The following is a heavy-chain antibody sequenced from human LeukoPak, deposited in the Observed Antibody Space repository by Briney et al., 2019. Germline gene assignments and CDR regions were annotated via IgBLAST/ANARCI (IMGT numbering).Heavy chain of an antibody. D-gene: IGHD3-22*01. J-gene: IGHJ4*02. CDR2: ISGSGGST. CDR1: GFTFSSYA. CDR3: ARHYYDSSGYIYY. Sequence: QAGGSLRLSCAASGFTFSSYAMSWVRQAPGKGLEWVSAISGSGGSTYYADSVKGRFTISRDNSKNTLYLQMNSLRAEDTAVYYCARHYYDSSGYIYYWGQGTLVTVSS. V-gene: IGHV3-23*01.